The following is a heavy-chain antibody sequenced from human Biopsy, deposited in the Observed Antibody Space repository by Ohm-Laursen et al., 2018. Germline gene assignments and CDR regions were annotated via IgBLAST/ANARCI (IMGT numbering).Heavy chain of an antibody. CDR2: IYYSGST. CDR1: GYSMSTYY. J-gene: IGHJ4*02. D-gene: IGHD7-27*01. Sequence: SETLSLTCRVSGYSMSTYYWSWIRQPPGKGLEWIGYIYYSGSTNYNPSLKSRVTISADKSANQFSLKLRSVTAADTAVYYCARLTGDPSYWGQGILVTVSS. V-gene: IGHV4-59*01. CDR3: ARLTGDPSY.